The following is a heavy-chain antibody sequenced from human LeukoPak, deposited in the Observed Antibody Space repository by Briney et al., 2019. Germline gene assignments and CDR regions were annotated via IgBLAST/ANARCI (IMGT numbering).Heavy chain of an antibody. D-gene: IGHD5-18*01. J-gene: IGHJ4*02. CDR3: ARGDTAILDY. CDR2: INHSGST. V-gene: IGHV4-34*01. Sequence: SETLSLTCAVYGGSFSGYYWSWIRQPPGKGLEWIGEINHSGSTNYNPSLKSRVTISVDTSKNQFSLKLSSLRSEDTAVYYCARGDTAILDYWGQGTLVTVSS. CDR1: GGSFSGYY.